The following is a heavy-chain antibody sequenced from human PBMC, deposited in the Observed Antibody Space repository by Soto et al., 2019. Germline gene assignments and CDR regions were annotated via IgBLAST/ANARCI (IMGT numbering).Heavy chain of an antibody. CDR3: ARVKMVRGVAMGYYSYGMDV. V-gene: IGHV1-69*13. D-gene: IGHD3-10*01. CDR2: IIPIFGTA. CDR1: GGTFSSYA. Sequence: VASVKVSCKASGGTFSSYAISWVRQAPGQGLEWMGGIIPIFGTANYAQKFQGRVTITADESTSTAYMELSSLRSEDTAVYYCARVKMVRGVAMGYYSYGMDVWGQGTTVTVSS. J-gene: IGHJ6*02.